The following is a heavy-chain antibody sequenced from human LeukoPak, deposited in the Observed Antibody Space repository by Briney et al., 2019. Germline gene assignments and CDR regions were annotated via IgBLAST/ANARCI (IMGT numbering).Heavy chain of an antibody. CDR3: ARRGNWNDFDY. CDR1: GYTFTSYG. CDR2: INTYNGNT. J-gene: IGHJ4*02. D-gene: IGHD1-20*01. Sequence: ASVKVSCKASGYTFTSYGFPWVRQAPGQGLEWMGWINTYNGNTQYAPNLKGRVTTTTDSSTNTAYMELRSLTSDDTAVYYCARRGNWNDFDYWGQGTLVTVSS. V-gene: IGHV1-18*01.